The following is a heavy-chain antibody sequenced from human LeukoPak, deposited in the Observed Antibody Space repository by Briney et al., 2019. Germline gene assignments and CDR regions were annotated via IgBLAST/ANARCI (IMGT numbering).Heavy chain of an antibody. V-gene: IGHV1-69*04. CDR1: GGTFSTYA. D-gene: IGHD1-20*01. CDR2: SIPILGTA. Sequence: GSSVKVSCKASGGTFSTYAINWVRQAPGQGLEWMGRSIPILGTANYAQKFQGRVTITADKSTSTAYMDLSSLTSEDTAVYYCARDSVWSISGTTSHFDHWGQGTLVTVSS. CDR3: ARDSVWSISGTTSHFDH. J-gene: IGHJ4*02.